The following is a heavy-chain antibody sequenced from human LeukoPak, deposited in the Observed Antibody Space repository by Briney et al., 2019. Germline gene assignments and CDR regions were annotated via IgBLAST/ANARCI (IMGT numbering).Heavy chain of an antibody. CDR2: ISTYNGNT. J-gene: IGHJ3*02. V-gene: IGHV1-18*01. D-gene: IGHD6-19*01. CDR1: GYTFTNYG. CDR3: AKAGGWAREDYKGDAFDI. Sequence: ASVKVSCKASGYTFTNYGIIWVRQAPGQGLEWMGWISTYNGNTNYAQEIQGRVTTTTDTSTSTAYMELRSLISDDTAVYYCAKAGGWAREDYKGDAFDIWGQGTMVTVS.